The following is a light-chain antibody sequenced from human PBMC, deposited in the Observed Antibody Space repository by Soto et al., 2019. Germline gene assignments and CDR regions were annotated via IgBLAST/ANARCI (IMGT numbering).Light chain of an antibody. J-gene: IGLJ1*01. CDR1: SSDVGGYNY. Sequence: SMLTQPRCASGSPGQSVAISCTITSSDVGGYNYVSWYQQHPGKAPKLMIYEVNKRPSGVPDRFSGSKSGNTASLTASGLQAEDEADYYCSSYAGSSNVFGTGTKVTVL. V-gene: IGLV2-8*01. CDR2: EVN. CDR3: SSYAGSSNV.